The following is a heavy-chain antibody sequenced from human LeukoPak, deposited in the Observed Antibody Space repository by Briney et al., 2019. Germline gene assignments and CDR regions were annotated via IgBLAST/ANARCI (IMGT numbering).Heavy chain of an antibody. D-gene: IGHD2-15*01. Sequence: GVSLRLSCAAAGLTFSTAWISWVRQAPGNGLEWVAEINGDGSAIFYVDSVKGRLTISRDNAKNSLYLQMDSLRAEDTAIYYCARDPHFGSLDIWGQGTEVTVSS. V-gene: IGHV3-7*01. CDR3: ARDPHFGSLDI. J-gene: IGHJ3*02. CDR1: GLTFSTAW. CDR2: INGDGSAI.